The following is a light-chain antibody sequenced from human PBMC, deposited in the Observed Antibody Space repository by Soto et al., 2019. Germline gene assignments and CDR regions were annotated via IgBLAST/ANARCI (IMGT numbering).Light chain of an antibody. CDR3: QTWDTGIVV. CDR1: SGHGNYV. CDR2: VKSDGSY. Sequence: QLVLTQSPSASASLGASVKLTCTLSSGHGNYVIAWHQQQPEKGPRYLMKVKSDGSYNKGDGIPDRFSGSSSGAERYLAISRLQSEDEADYYCQTWDTGIVVFGGGTKLPVL. V-gene: IGLV4-69*01. J-gene: IGLJ2*01.